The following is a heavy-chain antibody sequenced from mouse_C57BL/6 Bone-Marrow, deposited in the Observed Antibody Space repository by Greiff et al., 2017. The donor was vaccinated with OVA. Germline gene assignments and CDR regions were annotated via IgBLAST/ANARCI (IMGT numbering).Heavy chain of an antibody. Sequence: EVKLVESGGGLVQPGGSLSLSCAASGFTFTDYYMSWVRQPPGKALEWLGFIRNKANGYTTEYSASVKGRFTISRDNSQSILYLQMNALRAEDSAAYYCARYYYYEYGGGYAMDYWGQGTSVTVSS. CDR2: IRNKANGYTT. D-gene: IGHD2-4*01. J-gene: IGHJ4*01. CDR3: ARYYYYEYGGGYAMDY. CDR1: GFTFTDYY. V-gene: IGHV7-3*01.